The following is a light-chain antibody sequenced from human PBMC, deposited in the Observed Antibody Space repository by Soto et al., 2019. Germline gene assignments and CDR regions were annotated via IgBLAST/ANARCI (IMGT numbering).Light chain of an antibody. Sequence: SYELTQSPSVSVAPGQTARITCEADNIRSRSVHWYQQRPGQAPVLVVHDDSDRPSGIPGRFSGSNSGNTGTLTISRVEVGDEADYYCQVWDGGSDHVVFGGGTKVTVL. V-gene: IGLV3-21*02. J-gene: IGLJ2*01. CDR1: NIRSRS. CDR3: QVWDGGSDHVV. CDR2: DDS.